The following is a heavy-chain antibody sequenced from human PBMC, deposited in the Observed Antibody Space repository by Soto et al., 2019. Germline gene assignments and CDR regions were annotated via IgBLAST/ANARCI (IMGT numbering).Heavy chain of an antibody. CDR1: GFTFTSYA. CDR3: ARGCFGEFVSYFDY. D-gene: IGHD3-10*01. Sequence: QVQLVQSGAEVKKPGASVKVSCKASGFTFTSYAISWVRQAPGQGLEWMGWISAYNDNTNYAQKPQGRVTTTTDISTSTAYMELRSLSSDDTAVYYCARGCFGEFVSYFDYWGQGTLVTVSS. V-gene: IGHV1-18*01. CDR2: ISAYNDNT. J-gene: IGHJ4*02.